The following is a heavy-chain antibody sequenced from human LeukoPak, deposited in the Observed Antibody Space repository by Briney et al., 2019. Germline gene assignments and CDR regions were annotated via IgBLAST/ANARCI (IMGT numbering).Heavy chain of an antibody. CDR3: ARDRDWNYWFDA. D-gene: IGHD1-7*01. CDR1: GGSISSSSYY. Sequence: SETLSLTCTVSGGSISSSSYYWGWIRQPPGKGLEWIGSIHYSGSTSYNPSLKSRVTISVDTSKNQFSLKLSSVTAADTAVYYRARDRDWNYWFDAWGQGTLVTVST. J-gene: IGHJ5*02. CDR2: IHYSGST. V-gene: IGHV4-39*02.